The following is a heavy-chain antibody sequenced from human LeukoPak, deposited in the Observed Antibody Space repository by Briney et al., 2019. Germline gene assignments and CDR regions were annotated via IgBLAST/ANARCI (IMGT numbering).Heavy chain of an antibody. CDR3: ARDWVSSGWPRHFDY. J-gene: IGHJ4*02. Sequence: ASVKVSCKASGYTFTDYYMHWVRQAPGQGLEWMGWINTNTGNPTYAQGFTGRFVFSLDTSVSTAYLQISSLKAEDTAVYYCARDWVSSGWPRHFDYWGQGTLVTVSS. CDR2: INTNTGNP. D-gene: IGHD6-19*01. V-gene: IGHV7-4-1*02. CDR1: GYTFTDYY.